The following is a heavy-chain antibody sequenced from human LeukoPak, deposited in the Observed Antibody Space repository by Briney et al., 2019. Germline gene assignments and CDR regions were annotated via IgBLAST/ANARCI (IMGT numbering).Heavy chain of an antibody. Sequence: GGSLRLSCAASGFTVGTYYMTWVRQAPGKGLECVSVIYSGGSTYYADSVKGRFTVSRDNSKNTLYLQMNSLRAEDTAMYYCARGLGYCTSTTCLLPFDYWGQGTLVTVSS. CDR1: GFTVGTYY. J-gene: IGHJ4*02. V-gene: IGHV3-53*01. D-gene: IGHD2-2*01. CDR2: IYSGGST. CDR3: ARGLGYCTSTTCLLPFDY.